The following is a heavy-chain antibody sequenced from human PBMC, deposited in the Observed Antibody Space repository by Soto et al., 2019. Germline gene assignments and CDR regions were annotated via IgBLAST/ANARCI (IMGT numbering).Heavy chain of an antibody. V-gene: IGHV4-39*01. CDR2: IYYSGST. CDR3: ARQQSPSSSWYGLIGGWFDP. J-gene: IGHJ5*02. CDR1: GGSISSSSYY. Sequence: QLQLQESGPGLVKPSETLSLTCTVSGGSISSSSYYWGWIRQPPGKGLEWIGSIYYSGSTYYNPSLKSRVTISVDTSKNQFSLKLSSVTAADTAVYYCARQQSPSSSWYGLIGGWFDPWGQGTLVTVSS. D-gene: IGHD6-13*01.